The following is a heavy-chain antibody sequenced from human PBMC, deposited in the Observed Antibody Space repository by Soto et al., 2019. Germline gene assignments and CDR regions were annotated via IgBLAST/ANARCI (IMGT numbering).Heavy chain of an antibody. D-gene: IGHD6-13*01. V-gene: IGHV4-30-4*01. J-gene: IGHJ4*02. CDR3: ARENSPGIVAAGTVY. Sequence: SETLSLTCTVSGGSISSGDYYWSWIRQPPGKGLEWIGYIYYSGSTYYNPSLKSRVTISVDTSKNQFSLKLSSVTAADTAVYYCARENSPGIVAAGTVYWGQGTLVTVSS. CDR1: GGSISSGDYY. CDR2: IYYSGST.